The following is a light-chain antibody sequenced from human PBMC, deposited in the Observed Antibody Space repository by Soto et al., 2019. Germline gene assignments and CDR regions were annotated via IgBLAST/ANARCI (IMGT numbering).Light chain of an antibody. CDR3: QQYGSSGT. V-gene: IGKV3-20*01. CDR1: QRLSSNY. CDR2: GAS. Sequence: EIVLTQSPGTLSLSPGERATLSCRASQRLSSNYLAWFQQKPGQAPRLLIYGASTRAAGIPDRFSGSWSGTDFTLTISRLEPEDFAVYYCQQYGSSGTFGQGTKVAIK. J-gene: IGKJ1*01.